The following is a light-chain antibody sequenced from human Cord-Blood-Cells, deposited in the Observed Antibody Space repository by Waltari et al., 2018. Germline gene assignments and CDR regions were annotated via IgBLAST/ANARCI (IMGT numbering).Light chain of an antibody. CDR3: SSYAGSNNFV. Sequence: HSALTQPPSASGSPGQSVTISCTGPSSDVGGYTYVSWYQQHPGKAPKLMIYEVSKRPSGVPDRFSGSKSGNTASLTVSGLQAEDEADYYCSSYAGSNNFVFGTGTKVTVL. CDR1: SSDVGGYTY. V-gene: IGLV2-8*01. J-gene: IGLJ1*01. CDR2: EVS.